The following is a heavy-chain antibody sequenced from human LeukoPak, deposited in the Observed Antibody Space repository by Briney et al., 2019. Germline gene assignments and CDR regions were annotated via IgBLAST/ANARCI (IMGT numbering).Heavy chain of an antibody. J-gene: IGHJ4*02. CDR3: AKRQYYYDSSGYSGIWDY. CDR2: ISGSGGST. D-gene: IGHD3-22*01. V-gene: IGHV3-23*01. CDR1: GFTFSSYA. Sequence: GGSLRLSSAASGFTFSSYAMSWVRQAPGKGLEWVSAISGSGGSTYYADSVKGRFTISRDNSKNTLYLQMNSLRAEDTAVYYCAKRQYYYDSSGYSGIWDYWGQGTLVTVSS.